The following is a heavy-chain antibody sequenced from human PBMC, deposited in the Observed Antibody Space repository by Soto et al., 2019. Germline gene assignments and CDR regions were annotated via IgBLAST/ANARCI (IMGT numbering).Heavy chain of an antibody. D-gene: IGHD3-22*01. CDR2: IYSGDRT. J-gene: IGHJ4*02. V-gene: IGHV3-53*01. CDR1: GFTVISNY. CDR3: ARMGGYYDPPGY. Sequence: EVQLVESGGGLIQPGGSLRLSCAASGFTVISNYMSWVRQAPGKGLEWVSLIYSGDRTYYADSVKGRFTISRDNSKNTLYLQRNSLRAEDTAVYYCARMGGYYDPPGYWGQGTLVTVSS.